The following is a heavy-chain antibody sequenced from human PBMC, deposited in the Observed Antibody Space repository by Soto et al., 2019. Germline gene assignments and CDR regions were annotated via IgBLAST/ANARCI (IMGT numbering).Heavy chain of an antibody. V-gene: IGHV1-24*01. D-gene: IGHD3-10*01. J-gene: IGHJ6*02. CDR2: FDPEDGET. Sequence: ASVKVSCKVSGYTLTELSMHWVRQAPGKGLEWMGGFDPEDGETIYAQKFQGRVTMTEDTSTDTAYMELSSLRSEDTAVYYCATTPKRFLRGANYYYYGMDVWGQGTTVTVSS. CDR3: ATTPKRFLRGANYYYYGMDV. CDR1: GYTLTELS.